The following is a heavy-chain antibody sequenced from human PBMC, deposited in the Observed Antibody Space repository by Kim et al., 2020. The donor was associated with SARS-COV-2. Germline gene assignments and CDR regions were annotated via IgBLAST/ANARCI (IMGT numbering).Heavy chain of an antibody. V-gene: IGHV4-59*01. CDR1: GGSTGRYF. CDR2: ISYGGST. CDR3: ARDSGSSGNSYYFDS. Sequence: SETLSLTCSISGGSTGRYFWTWFRQPPGKGPEWIGHISYGGSTNSNPALKSRVTISVDASKNQISLKMTAVTAADTAVYYCARDSGSSGNSYYFDSWGQGILVAVSS. J-gene: IGHJ4*02. D-gene: IGHD3-10*01.